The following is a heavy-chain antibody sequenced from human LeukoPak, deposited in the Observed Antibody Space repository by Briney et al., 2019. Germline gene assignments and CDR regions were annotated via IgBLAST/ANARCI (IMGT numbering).Heavy chain of an antibody. CDR1: GYTFTSYG. CDR3: ARAYCSSTSCYRGYYFDY. CDR2: ISTYNGNT. J-gene: IGHJ4*02. Sequence: ASVKVSCKASGYTFTSYGISWVRQAPGQGLEWMGWISTYNGNTKYAQKLQGRVTVTTDTSTSTAYMELRSLRSDDTAVYYCARAYCSSTSCYRGYYFDYWGQGTLVTVSS. D-gene: IGHD2-2*01. V-gene: IGHV1-18*01.